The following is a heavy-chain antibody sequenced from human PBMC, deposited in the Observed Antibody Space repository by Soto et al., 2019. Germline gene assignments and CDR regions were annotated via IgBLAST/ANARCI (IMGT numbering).Heavy chain of an antibody. D-gene: IGHD6-13*01. V-gene: IGHV3-21*01. J-gene: IGHJ4*02. CDR2: ISSSSSYI. CDR1: GFTFSSYS. Sequence: EVQLVESGGGLVKPGGSLRLSCAASGFTFSSYSMNWVRQAPGKGLEWVSSISSSSSYIYYADSVKGRFTISRDNAKNSLYLQMNSLRAEDTAVYYCAREIRVSSWPFDYWGQGPRVTVSS. CDR3: AREIRVSSWPFDY.